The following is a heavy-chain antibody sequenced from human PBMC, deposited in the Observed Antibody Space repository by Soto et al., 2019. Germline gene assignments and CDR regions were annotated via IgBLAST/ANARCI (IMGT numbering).Heavy chain of an antibody. D-gene: IGHD3-10*01. J-gene: IGHJ4*02. CDR2: ISGTGDSS. Sequence: EVQLLESGGGLLQPGGCLRLSCAASGFTCGSYAISWFRQAPGKGLEWVSLISGTGDSSEYAYSVKGRFTISRDYSKTTVFLQMNSLRAEDTGVYFCAKDNGNYGSGSFPHWGQGTLVTVSS. V-gene: IGHV3-23*01. CDR3: AKDNGNYGSGSFPH. CDR1: GFTCGSYA.